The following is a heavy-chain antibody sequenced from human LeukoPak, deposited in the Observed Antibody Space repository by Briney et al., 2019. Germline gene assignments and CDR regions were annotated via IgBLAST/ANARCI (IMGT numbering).Heavy chain of an antibody. CDR1: GGTFSSYA. Sequence: SVKVSCKASGGTFSSYAISWVRQAPGQGLEWMGGIIPIFGTANYAQKFQGRVTITTDESTSTAYMELSSLRSEDTAVYYYARDADYYGSGSPNWFDPWGQGTLVTVSS. D-gene: IGHD3-10*01. J-gene: IGHJ5*02. CDR3: ARDADYYGSGSPNWFDP. CDR2: IIPIFGTA. V-gene: IGHV1-69*05.